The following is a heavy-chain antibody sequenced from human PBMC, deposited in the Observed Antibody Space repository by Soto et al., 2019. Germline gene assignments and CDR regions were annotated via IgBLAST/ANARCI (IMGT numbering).Heavy chain of an antibody. CDR1: GYTFTSYD. CDR2: VNPNSGNT. V-gene: IGHV1-8*01. Sequence: QVQLVQSGAEVKKPGASVKVSCKASGYTFTSYDINWVRQAPGQGLAWMGWVNPNSGNTGYAQKFQGRVTMTRDTSITTAYMELNSLSSEATAVYYCAREKAHGDYPLEAWGQGAPVTVSS. J-gene: IGHJ5*02. D-gene: IGHD4-17*01. CDR3: AREKAHGDYPLEA.